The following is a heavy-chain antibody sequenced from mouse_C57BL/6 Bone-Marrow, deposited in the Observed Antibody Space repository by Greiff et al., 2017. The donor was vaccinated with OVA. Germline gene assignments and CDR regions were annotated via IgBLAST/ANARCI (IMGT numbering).Heavy chain of an antibody. Sequence: VQLQQSGAELVRPGASVKLSCKASGYTFTDYYINWVKQRPGQGLEWIARIYPGSGNTYYNEKFKGKATLTAEKSSSTAYMQLSSLTSEDSAVYFGARSGITTVVDRFDYWGQGTTLTVSS. CDR3: ARSGITTVVDRFDY. CDR1: GYTFTDYY. J-gene: IGHJ2*01. V-gene: IGHV1-76*01. D-gene: IGHD1-1*01. CDR2: IYPGSGNT.